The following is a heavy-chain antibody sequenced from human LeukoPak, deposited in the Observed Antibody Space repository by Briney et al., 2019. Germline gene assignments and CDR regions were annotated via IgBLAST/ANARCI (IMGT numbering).Heavy chain of an antibody. V-gene: IGHV3-53*05. CDR2: IYSGGST. J-gene: IGHJ5*02. CDR3: ARNWFDL. Sequence: GGSLRLSCAASGFTVSSDYMSWVRQAPGKGLEGVSVIYSGGSTYYADSVKGRFTISRDKSKNTVYLQMNSLRFEDTAMYYCARNWFDLWGQGTLVTVSS. CDR1: GFTVSSDY.